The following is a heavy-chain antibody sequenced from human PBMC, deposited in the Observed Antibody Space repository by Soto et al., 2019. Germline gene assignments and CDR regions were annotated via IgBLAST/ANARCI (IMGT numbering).Heavy chain of an antibody. D-gene: IGHD3-9*01. Sequence: PSETLSLTCAVYGGSFSRYYWSWIRQPPGKGLEWIGEINHSGSTNYNPSLKSRVTISVDTSKNQFSLKLSSVTAADTAVYYCARTQDILTGYYILDPWGQGTLVTVSS. V-gene: IGHV4-34*01. J-gene: IGHJ5*02. CDR3: ARTQDILTGYYILDP. CDR1: GGSFSRYY. CDR2: INHSGST.